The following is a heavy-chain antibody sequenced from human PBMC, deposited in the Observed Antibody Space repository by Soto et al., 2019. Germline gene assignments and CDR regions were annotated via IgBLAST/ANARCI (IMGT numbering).Heavy chain of an antibody. CDR2: IYYSGST. CDR1: GGSSSDVGYY. J-gene: IGHJ4*02. V-gene: IGHV4-61*08. Sequence: TLETMCLRWSVAGGSSSDVGYYCSWIRKNPGKGLEWIGYIYYSGSTNYNPSLKSRVTISVDTSKNQFSLKLSSVTAADTSVYYCARVRYDFWGGLVDYWGQGTLVTVSS. D-gene: IGHD3-3*01. CDR3: ARVRYDFWGGLVDY.